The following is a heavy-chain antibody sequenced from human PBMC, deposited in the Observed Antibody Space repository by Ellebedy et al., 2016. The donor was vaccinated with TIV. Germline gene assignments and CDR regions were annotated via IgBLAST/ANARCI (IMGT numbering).Heavy chain of an antibody. J-gene: IGHJ6*02. CDR3: ARDLHTFDSSGYYQPYYYGMDV. CDR2: ISGSGGST. Sequence: GESLKISXAASGFTFSSYAMSWVRQAPGKGLEWVSAISGSGGSTYYADSVKGRFTISRDNSKNTLYLQMNSLRAEDTAAYYCARDLHTFDSSGYYQPYYYGMDVWGQGTTVTVSS. CDR1: GFTFSSYA. V-gene: IGHV3-23*01. D-gene: IGHD3-22*01.